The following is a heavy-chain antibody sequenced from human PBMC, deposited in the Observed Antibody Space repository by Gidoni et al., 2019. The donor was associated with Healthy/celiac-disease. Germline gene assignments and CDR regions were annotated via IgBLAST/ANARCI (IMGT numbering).Heavy chain of an antibody. CDR2: ISSSSSTI. CDR1: GFTFSSDS. V-gene: IGHV3-48*01. D-gene: IGHD3-3*01. J-gene: IGHJ3*02. CDR3: ARDLSAFWSGYYTEQAFDI. Sequence: ESGGGVVQPGGSLRLSCAAAGFTFSSDSMNWVRQAPGKGLEWVSYISSSSSTIYYADSVKGRFTISRDNAKNSLYLQMNSLRAEDTAVYYCARDLSAFWSGYYTEQAFDIWGQGTMVTVSS.